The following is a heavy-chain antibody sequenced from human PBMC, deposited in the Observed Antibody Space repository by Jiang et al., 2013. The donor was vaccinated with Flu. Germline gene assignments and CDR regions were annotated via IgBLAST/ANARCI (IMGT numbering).Heavy chain of an antibody. CDR2: ISYDGSNK. Sequence: VQLVESGGGVVQPGRSLRLSCAASGFTFSSYAMHWVRQAPGKGLEWVAVISYDGSNKYYADSVKGRFTISRDNSKNTLYLQMNSLRAEDTAVYYCARDFPYFDYVGPGNPGH. CDR1: GFTFSSYA. CDR3: ARDFPYFDY. V-gene: IGHV3-30*01. J-gene: IGHJ4*02.